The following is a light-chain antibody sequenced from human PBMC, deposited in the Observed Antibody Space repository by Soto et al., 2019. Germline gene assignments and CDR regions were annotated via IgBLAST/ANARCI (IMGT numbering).Light chain of an antibody. J-gene: IGKJ5*01. CDR2: DAS. CDR1: QSVSSY. Sequence: EIVLTQSPATLSLSPGERATLSCRASQSVSSYLAWYQQKPGQAPRLLIYDASNRATGSPARFSGSGSGTDVTLTISSLEPEDFAVSDCVQGSNRPPVGIPIGQGTRLEIK. CDR3: VQGSNRPPVGIP. V-gene: IGKV3-11*01.